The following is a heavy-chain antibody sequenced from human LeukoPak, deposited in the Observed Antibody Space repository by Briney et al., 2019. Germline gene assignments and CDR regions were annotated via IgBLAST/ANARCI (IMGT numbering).Heavy chain of an antibody. CDR1: GGTFTSYA. V-gene: IGHV1-69*05. CDR3: ARGVYYYDSSGYRGFDY. D-gene: IGHD3-22*01. CDR2: IIPISGTT. Sequence: SVKVSCKTSGGTFTSYAITWVRQAPGQGLEWMGKIIPISGTTNYAQKFQGRVTITRNTSISTAYMELSSLRSEDTAVYYCARGVYYYDSSGYRGFDYWGQGTLVTVSS. J-gene: IGHJ4*02.